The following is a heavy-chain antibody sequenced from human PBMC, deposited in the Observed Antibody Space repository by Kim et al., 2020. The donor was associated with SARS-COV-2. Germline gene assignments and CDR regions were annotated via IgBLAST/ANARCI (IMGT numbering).Heavy chain of an antibody. V-gene: IGHV1-18*01. Sequence: ASVKVSCKASGYTFTSYGISWVRQAPGQGLEWMGWISAYNGNTNYAQKLQGRVTMTTDTSTSTAYMELRSLRSDDTAVYYCARDSNGAAARGYYYYGMDVWGQGTTVTVSS. CDR2: ISAYNGNT. CDR1: GYTFTSYG. CDR3: ARDSNGAAARGYYYYGMDV. J-gene: IGHJ6*02. D-gene: IGHD6-25*01.